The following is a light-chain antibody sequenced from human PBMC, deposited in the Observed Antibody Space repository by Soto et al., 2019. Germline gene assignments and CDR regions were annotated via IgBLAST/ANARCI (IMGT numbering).Light chain of an antibody. J-gene: IGKJ1*01. V-gene: IGKV3-20*01. Sequence: EIVLTQSPGTLSLSPGERATLSCRASQSVSRSYLAWYQQKPGQAPRLLIYDASSRATGIPDRFSGSGSGTDFTLTISRLEPEDFAVYYCQQYGRSPTTFGQGTKXEIK. CDR2: DAS. CDR1: QSVSRSY. CDR3: QQYGRSPTT.